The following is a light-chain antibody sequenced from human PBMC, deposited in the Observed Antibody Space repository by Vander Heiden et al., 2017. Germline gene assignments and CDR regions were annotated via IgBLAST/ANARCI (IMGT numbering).Light chain of an antibody. CDR3: QQCASYYS. V-gene: IGKV1-5*03. Sequence: DIQMTQSPSTLSAPVGDKVTITCRATQDISDWLAWYQQRPGEAPKLLIYKASNLESGVPSRFSGSGSGTQFTLTISSLQPDDFATYYCQQCASYYSFGQGTKVEIK. CDR1: QDISDW. CDR2: KAS. J-gene: IGKJ2*03.